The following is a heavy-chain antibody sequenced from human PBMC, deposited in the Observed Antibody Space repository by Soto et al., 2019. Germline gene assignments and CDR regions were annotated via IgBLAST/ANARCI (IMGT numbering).Heavy chain of an antibody. CDR2: IIPIFGTA. Sequence: QVQLVQSGAEVKKPGSSVKVSCKASGGTFSSYAISWVRQAPGQGLEWMGGIIPIFGTANYAQKFQGRVTITEEESTSTAYMELSSLRSEDTAVYYCAREGSGYDFQQSPLDYWGQGTLVTVSS. CDR3: AREGSGYDFQQSPLDY. V-gene: IGHV1-69*01. D-gene: IGHD5-12*01. CDR1: GGTFSSYA. J-gene: IGHJ4*02.